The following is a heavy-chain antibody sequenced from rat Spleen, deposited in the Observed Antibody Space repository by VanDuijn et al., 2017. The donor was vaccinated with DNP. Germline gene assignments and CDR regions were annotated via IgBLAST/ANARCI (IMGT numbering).Heavy chain of an antibody. CDR2: ISYDGSST. CDR1: GFTFSDYN. D-gene: IGHD3-2*01. V-gene: IGHV5-7*01. Sequence: EVHLVESGGGLVQPGRSLKVSCAASGFTFSDYNMAWVRQAPKKGLEWVATISYDGSSTYYRDSVKGRFTISRDNAKNTLYLQMDSLRSEDSATYYCTSQHPWYFDYWGQGVMVTVSS. J-gene: IGHJ2*01. CDR3: TSQHPWYFDY.